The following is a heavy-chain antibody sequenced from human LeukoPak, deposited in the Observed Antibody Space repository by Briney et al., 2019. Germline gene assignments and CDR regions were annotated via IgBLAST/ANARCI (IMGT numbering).Heavy chain of an antibody. CDR1: GGSISSSSYY. CDR3: ANSGYSSGWYETGFDY. CDR2: IYYSGST. D-gene: IGHD6-19*01. J-gene: IGHJ4*02. V-gene: IGHV4-39*01. Sequence: SETLSLTCTVSGGSISSSSYYWGWIRQPPGKGLEWIGSIYYSGSTYYNPSLKSRVTISVDTSKNQFSLKLSSVTAADTAVYYCANSGYSSGWYETGFDYWGQGTLVTVSS.